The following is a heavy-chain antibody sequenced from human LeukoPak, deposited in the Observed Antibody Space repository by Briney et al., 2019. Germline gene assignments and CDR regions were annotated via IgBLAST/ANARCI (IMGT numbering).Heavy chain of an antibody. Sequence: PSETLSLTCTVSGGPMYSYHWSWIRQTAGKGLEWIGRLYPGVSTNYNPSLKGRVTMSVDTSKNQFALKLSAVTAADTAVYYCARLKFYDSTGYSPGHYMDVWGKGTTVTVSS. V-gene: IGHV4-4*07. CDR2: LYPGVST. J-gene: IGHJ6*03. D-gene: IGHD3-22*01. CDR1: GGPMYSYH. CDR3: ARLKFYDSTGYSPGHYMDV.